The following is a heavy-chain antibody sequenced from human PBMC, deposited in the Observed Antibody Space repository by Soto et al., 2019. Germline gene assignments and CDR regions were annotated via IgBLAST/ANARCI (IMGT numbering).Heavy chain of an antibody. CDR2: INAGNGNT. D-gene: IGHD6-19*01. Sequence: ASVKVSCKASGYTFTSYAMHWVRQAPGQRLEWMGWINAGNGNTKYSQKFQGRVTITRDTSASTAYMELSSLRSEDSAVYYCASNADSSGWYYWYFDLWGRGTLVTVSS. J-gene: IGHJ2*01. V-gene: IGHV1-3*01. CDR3: ASNADSSGWYYWYFDL. CDR1: GYTFTSYA.